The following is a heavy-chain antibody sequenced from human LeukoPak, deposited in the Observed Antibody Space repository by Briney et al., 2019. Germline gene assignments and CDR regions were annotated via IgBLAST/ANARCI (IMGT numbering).Heavy chain of an antibody. J-gene: IGHJ5*02. Sequence: SETLSLTCTVSGDSISSGGFHWSWIRQHPGKGLEWIGYIYYSGTTYYNPSLKSRVSLSVDTSQNQFSLQLRSVTAADTAVYYCARSVLFDPWGQGTLVTVSS. V-gene: IGHV4-31*03. CDR2: IYYSGTT. CDR1: GDSISSGGFH. CDR3: ARSVLFDP.